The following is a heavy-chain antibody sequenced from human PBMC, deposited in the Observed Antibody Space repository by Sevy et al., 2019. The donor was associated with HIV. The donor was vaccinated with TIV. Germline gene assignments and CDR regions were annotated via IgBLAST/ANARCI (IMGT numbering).Heavy chain of an antibody. D-gene: IGHD5-18*01. Sequence: GGSLRLSCAASGFTFSDYYMSWIRQAPGKGLEWVSYISSSGSTRYYADSVKGRFTISGDNAKNSLFLQMNSLRAEETAVYYCAREHTAMVSRRIWGYWGQGTLVTVSS. CDR2: ISSSGSTR. J-gene: IGHJ4*02. CDR3: AREHTAMVSRRIWGY. V-gene: IGHV3-11*01. CDR1: GFTFSDYY.